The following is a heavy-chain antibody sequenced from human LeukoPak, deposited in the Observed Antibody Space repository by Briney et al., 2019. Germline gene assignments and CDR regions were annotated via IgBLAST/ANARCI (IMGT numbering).Heavy chain of an antibody. D-gene: IGHD6-13*01. CDR1: GFGFTGYW. CDR3: ARQRTGLAAANTYYFYYLDV. J-gene: IGHJ6*03. CDR2: IYPDDSDT. V-gene: IGHV5-51*01. Sequence: GESPKISCKGSGFGFTGYWIAWVRQMPGKGLEWMGIIYPDDSDTRYSPSFQGQVTIAADKSINTAYLHWSSLQASDTAMYYCARQRTGLAAANTYYFYYLDVWGKGTTVTVSS.